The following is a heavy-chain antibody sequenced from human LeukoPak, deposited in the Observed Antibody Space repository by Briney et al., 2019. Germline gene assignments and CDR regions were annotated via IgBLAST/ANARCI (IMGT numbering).Heavy chain of an antibody. D-gene: IGHD3-10*01. Sequence: GGSLRLSCAASAFTFSGSAIHWVRQASGKGLEWVGRIRSKANNYATAYAASVEGRFTIPRDDSKSTAYLQMNSLKTEDTAVYYCTRLTGADVFDIWGQGTMVTVSS. V-gene: IGHV3-73*01. CDR1: AFTFSGSA. CDR2: IRSKANNYAT. CDR3: TRLTGADVFDI. J-gene: IGHJ3*02.